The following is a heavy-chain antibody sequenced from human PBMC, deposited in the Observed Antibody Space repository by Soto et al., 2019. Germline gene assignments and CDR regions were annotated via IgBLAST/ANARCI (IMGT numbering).Heavy chain of an antibody. CDR1: GFIFENFG. CDR2: ISGSGFKK. J-gene: IGHJ5*02. Sequence: GGSLRLSCAASGFIFENFGMSWVRRAPGKGLEWISSISGSGFKKYYADSMKGRFTISRDNSKSTVYLELNNLSAEDTAVYHCAKNQGVELVPLATVDWFDPWGQGSVVTVSS. CDR3: AKNQGVELVPLATVDWFDP. V-gene: IGHV3-23*01. D-gene: IGHD1-26*01.